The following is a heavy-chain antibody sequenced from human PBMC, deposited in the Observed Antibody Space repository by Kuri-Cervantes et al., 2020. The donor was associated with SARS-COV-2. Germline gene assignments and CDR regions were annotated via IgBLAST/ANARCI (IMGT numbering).Heavy chain of an antibody. Sequence: ASVKVSCKASGYTFTSYGIAWVRQAPGQGLERMGWISTYNANTNYAQKLQGRVTMTTDTSTSTAYMELRSLRSDDTAVYYCARQAANIVGATDTDDYWGQGTLVTVSS. CDR1: GYTFTSYG. CDR2: ISTYNANT. J-gene: IGHJ4*02. CDR3: ARQAANIVGATDTDDY. D-gene: IGHD1-26*01. V-gene: IGHV1-18*01.